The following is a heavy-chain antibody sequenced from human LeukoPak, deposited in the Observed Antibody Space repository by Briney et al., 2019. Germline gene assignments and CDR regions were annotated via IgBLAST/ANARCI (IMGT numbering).Heavy chain of an antibody. CDR3: ARGRDGYNYERSGFDY. V-gene: IGHV1-46*01. J-gene: IGHJ4*02. Sequence: GASVKVSCKASGYTFTSYYMHWVRQAPGQGLEWMGIINPSGGSTSYAQKFQGRVTMTRDMSTSTVYMELSSLRSEDTAVYYCARGRDGYNYERSGFDYWGQGTLVTVSS. CDR2: INPSGGST. D-gene: IGHD5-24*01. CDR1: GYTFTSYY.